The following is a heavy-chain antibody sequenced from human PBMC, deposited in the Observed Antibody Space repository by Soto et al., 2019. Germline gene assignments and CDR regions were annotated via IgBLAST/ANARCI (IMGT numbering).Heavy chain of an antibody. CDR1: GGSISNYY. CDR2: IHYSGNT. J-gene: IGHJ4*02. V-gene: IGHV4-59*08. Sequence: SETLSLTCTVSGGSISNYYWSWIRQPPGKGLEWIGYIHYSGNTKYNPSLKSRVTISADTSKYQFSLKLSSVTAADTAVYFCARGHYDFWSGYFATIDYWGQGTLVTVSS. D-gene: IGHD3-3*01. CDR3: ARGHYDFWSGYFATIDY.